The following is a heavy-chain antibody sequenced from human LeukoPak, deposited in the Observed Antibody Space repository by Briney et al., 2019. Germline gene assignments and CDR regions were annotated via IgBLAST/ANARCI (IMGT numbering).Heavy chain of an antibody. CDR2: IYPGDSDT. J-gene: IGHJ4*02. V-gene: IGHV5-51*01. CDR3: ARPSQPGIAVADTYYFDY. CDR1: GYGFTSYW. Sequence: GESLKISCKGSGYGFTSYWIGWVRQMPGKGLEWMGIIYPGDSDTRYSPSFQGQVTISADKSISTAYLQWSSLKASDTAMYYCARPSQPGIAVADTYYFDYWGQGTLVTVSS. D-gene: IGHD6-19*01.